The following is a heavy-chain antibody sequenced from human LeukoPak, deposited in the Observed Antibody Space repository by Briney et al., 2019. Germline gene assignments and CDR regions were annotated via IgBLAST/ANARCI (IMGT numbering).Heavy chain of an antibody. CDR1: GHTFGSFW. V-gene: IGHV3-30*18. Sequence: TGGSLRLSCAASGHTFGSFWMSWVRQAPGKGLEWVAVISHDGSYEYYADSMKGRFTISRDTSKNTLYLQMNSLRAEDTAVYYCAKDGLWFGDLTYFDYWGQGVLVTVSS. D-gene: IGHD3-10*01. J-gene: IGHJ4*02. CDR3: AKDGLWFGDLTYFDY. CDR2: ISHDGSYE.